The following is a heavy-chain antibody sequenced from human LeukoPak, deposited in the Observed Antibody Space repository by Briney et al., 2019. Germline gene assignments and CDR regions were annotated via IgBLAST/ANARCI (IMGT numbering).Heavy chain of an antibody. Sequence: GGSLRLSCAASGLTFSSHSMNWVRQAPGKGLEWVSSISGSSSSIYYADSVKGRFTISRDNAKNSLYLQMNSLRADDTAVYYCATPPSTVPRGKFDYWGQGTLVTVSS. CDR3: ATPPSTVPRGKFDY. V-gene: IGHV3-21*06. J-gene: IGHJ4*02. D-gene: IGHD4-17*01. CDR1: GLTFSSHS. CDR2: ISGSSSSI.